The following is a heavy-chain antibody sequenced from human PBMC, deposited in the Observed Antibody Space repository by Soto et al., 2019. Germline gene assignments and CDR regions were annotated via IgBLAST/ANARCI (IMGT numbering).Heavy chain of an antibody. CDR1: GYSFTRYG. CDR3: GRCRTDSYAMDV. CDR2: ISPYNGRT. D-gene: IGHD5-18*01. V-gene: IGHV1-18*01. Sequence: ASVKVSCKSSGYSFTRYGSGWVRQVPGQGPEWMGWISPYNGRTNYAQSVKGRVVMTTDISTNTVYLELRSLRSDDSAIYYCGRCRTDSYAMDVWGQGTTVNVSS. J-gene: IGHJ6*02.